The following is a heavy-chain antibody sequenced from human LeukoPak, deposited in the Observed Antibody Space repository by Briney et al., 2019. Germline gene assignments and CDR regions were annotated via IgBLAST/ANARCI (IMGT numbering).Heavy chain of an antibody. J-gene: IGHJ4*02. Sequence: GGSLRLSCVASGFTFSSYAMSWVRQAPGKGLEWVSSISSTSNYIYYADSVKGRFTISRDNAKNSLYLQMNSLRAEDTAVYYCARGRYGDLFDYWGQGTIVSVSS. CDR3: ARGRYGDLFDY. CDR1: GFTFSSYA. V-gene: IGHV3-21*01. CDR2: ISSTSNYI. D-gene: IGHD4-17*01.